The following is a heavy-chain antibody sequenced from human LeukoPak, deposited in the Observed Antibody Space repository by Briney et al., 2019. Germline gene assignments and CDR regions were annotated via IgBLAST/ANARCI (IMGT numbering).Heavy chain of an antibody. J-gene: IGHJ6*02. CDR1: GVTFSSYG. Sequence: PGGSLRLSCAASGVTFSSYGMHWLPHAPGKGLEWLADISYDESKKYYEDSVKGRFTISRDNSKNTLYLQMYSLRAEDTAVYYCARALFAGAFYGMDVWGRGTTATVSS. D-gene: IGHD3-10*01. CDR3: ARALFAGAFYGMDV. CDR2: ISYDESKK. V-gene: IGHV3-30*03.